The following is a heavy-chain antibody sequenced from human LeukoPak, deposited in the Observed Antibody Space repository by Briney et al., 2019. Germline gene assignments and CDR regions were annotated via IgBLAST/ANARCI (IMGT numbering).Heavy chain of an antibody. CDR3: ARDHAPRGEWLVQGIGY. D-gene: IGHD6-19*01. J-gene: IGHJ4*02. Sequence: GGSLRLSCAASGFTVSSNYMSWVRQAPGKGLEWEAVIWYDGSNKYYADSVKGRFTISRDNSKNTLYLQMNSLRAEDTAVYYCARDHAPRGEWLVQGIGYWGQGTLVTVSS. CDR2: IWYDGSNK. V-gene: IGHV3-33*08. CDR1: GFTVSSNY.